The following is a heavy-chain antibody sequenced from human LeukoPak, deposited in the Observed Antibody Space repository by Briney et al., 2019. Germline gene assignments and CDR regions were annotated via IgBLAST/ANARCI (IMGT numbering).Heavy chain of an antibody. CDR1: GYTFTSHY. D-gene: IGHD3-16*02. J-gene: IGHJ4*02. CDR2: INPSGGST. Sequence: ASVKVSCKPSGYTFTSHYMHWVRPAPRQGLEWMGLINPSGGSTHCAQKSQGRVTMTRDTSTSTVYMELSRLRSDDTAVYYCATNIMITFGGVIVPYYFDYWGQGTLVTVSS. V-gene: IGHV1-46*01. CDR3: ATNIMITFGGVIVPYYFDY.